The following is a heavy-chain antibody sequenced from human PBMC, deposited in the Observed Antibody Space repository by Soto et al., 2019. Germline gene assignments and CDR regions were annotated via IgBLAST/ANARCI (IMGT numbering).Heavy chain of an antibody. V-gene: IGHV1-69*10. Sequence: ASVKVSCKASGGTFSSYAISWVRQAPGQGLEWMGGIIPILGIANYAQKFQGRVTITADKSTSTAYMELSSLRSEDTAVYYCANRAQAESVDWFDPWGQGTLVTVSS. J-gene: IGHJ5*02. CDR2: IIPILGIA. CDR1: GGTFSSYA. CDR3: ANRAQAESVDWFDP.